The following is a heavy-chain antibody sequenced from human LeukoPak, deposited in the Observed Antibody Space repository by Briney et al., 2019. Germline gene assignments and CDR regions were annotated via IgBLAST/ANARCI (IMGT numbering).Heavy chain of an antibody. V-gene: IGHV4-34*01. CDR3: ARGYCSGGSCYSSYYYSYMDV. CDR2: INHSGST. Sequence: SETLSLTCAVYGGSFSGYYWSWIRQPPGKGLEWIGEINHSGSTNYNPSLKSRVTISVDRSKNQFSLKLSSVTAADTAVYYCARGYCSGGSCYSSYYYSYMDVWGKGTTVTVSS. D-gene: IGHD2-15*01. CDR1: GGSFSGYY. J-gene: IGHJ6*03.